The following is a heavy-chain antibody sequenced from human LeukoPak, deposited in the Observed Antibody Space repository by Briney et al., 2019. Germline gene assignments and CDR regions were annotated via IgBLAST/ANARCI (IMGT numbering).Heavy chain of an antibody. D-gene: IGHD6-19*01. CDR1: GFTFSSYW. J-gene: IGHJ6*02. Sequence: GGALRLSCAASGFTFSSYWMSWVRQAPGRGLEGVASIKQDGSEKYYVDSVKGRFTISRDNAKTPLYLQMNSLRAEDTAVYYCARIAVAGADYYYYGMDVWGQGTTVTVSS. CDR3: ARIAVAGADYYYYGMDV. CDR2: IKQDGSEK. V-gene: IGHV3-7*01.